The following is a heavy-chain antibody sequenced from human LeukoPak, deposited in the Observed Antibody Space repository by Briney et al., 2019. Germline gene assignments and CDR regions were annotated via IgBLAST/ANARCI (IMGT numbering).Heavy chain of an antibody. D-gene: IGHD4-17*01. CDR2: ISGSGGST. Sequence: PGGSLRLSCAASGFTFSSYAMSWVRQAPGKGLEWVSAISGSGGSTYYADSVKGRFTISRDNSKNTLYLQMNSLRAEDTAVYYCAKDRKGDYFVDWNFDLWGRGTLVTVSS. CDR1: GFTFSSYA. CDR3: AKDRKGDYFVDWNFDL. J-gene: IGHJ2*01. V-gene: IGHV3-23*01.